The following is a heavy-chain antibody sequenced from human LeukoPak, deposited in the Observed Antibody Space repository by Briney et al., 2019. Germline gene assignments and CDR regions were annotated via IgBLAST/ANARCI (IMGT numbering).Heavy chain of an antibody. V-gene: IGHV1-69*04. Sequence: SVKVSCQSSGGTFPHYALSWVRQAPGQGLEWMGRIVPTLSIANYAQKFQGRITISADKSTSTVYLELGSLRSEDTAVYYCASDFSTYHEEHSYYWGQGTLVTVSP. CDR3: ASDFSTYHEEHSYY. J-gene: IGHJ4*02. D-gene: IGHD3/OR15-3a*01. CDR1: GGTFPHYA. CDR2: IVPTLSIA.